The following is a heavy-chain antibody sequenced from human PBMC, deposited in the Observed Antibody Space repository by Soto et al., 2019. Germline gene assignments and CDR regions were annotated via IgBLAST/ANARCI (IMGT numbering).Heavy chain of an antibody. V-gene: IGHV3-30*03. CDR3: ATELKYCTLDP. J-gene: IGHJ5*02. D-gene: IGHD2-8*02. Sequence: QVQVVESGGGVVQPGRSLRLSCAASGFNFSNYNMHWVRQAPGKGLECVAIISHDGSKQYSAGSVKGRFTISRDNAKNILLLQMDSLRAEDTAVYHCATELKYCTLDPWGQGTLVRVS. CDR2: ISHDGSKQ. CDR1: GFNFSNYN.